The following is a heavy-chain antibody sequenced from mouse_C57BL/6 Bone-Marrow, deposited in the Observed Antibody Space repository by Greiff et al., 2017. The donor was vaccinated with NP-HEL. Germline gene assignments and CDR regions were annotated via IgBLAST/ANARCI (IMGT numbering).Heavy chain of an antibody. CDR3: ARGGLRRAWFAY. V-gene: IGHV1-64*01. Sequence: VQLQQPGAELVKPGASVKLSCKASGYTFTSYWMHWVKQRPGQGLEWIGMIHPNSGSTNYNEKFKSKATLTVDKSSSTAYMQLSSLTSEDSAVYCCARGGLRRAWFAYWGQGTLVTVSA. CDR2: IHPNSGST. D-gene: IGHD2-2*01. J-gene: IGHJ3*01. CDR1: GYTFTSYW.